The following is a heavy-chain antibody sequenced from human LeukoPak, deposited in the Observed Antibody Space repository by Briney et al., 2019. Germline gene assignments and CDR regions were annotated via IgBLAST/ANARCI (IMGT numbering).Heavy chain of an antibody. D-gene: IGHD2-21*02. Sequence: GGSLRLSCAASGFTFSNSAMHWVRQAPGKGLEWMTFISYDGSDKYYADAAKGRFTISRDNSKNTLYLEMSSLGLQDTAVYYCTAERDRDGYFRYWGQGTLVTVSS. V-gene: IGHV3-30*19. CDR1: GFTFSNSA. CDR3: TAERDRDGYFRY. J-gene: IGHJ4*02. CDR2: ISYDGSDK.